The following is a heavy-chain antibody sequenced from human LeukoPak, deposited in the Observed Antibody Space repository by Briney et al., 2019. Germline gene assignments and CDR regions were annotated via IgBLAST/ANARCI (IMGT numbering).Heavy chain of an antibody. D-gene: IGHD4-23*01. J-gene: IGHJ6*04. CDR3: ARGGVTSVVDV. Sequence: ASVKVSCKTSGYTFLNYGITWVRQITGRGLEWMGWISPYNGNTNNAQKLQGRVTMTTDTSTSTAYMELRSLTSDDTAVYYCARGGVTSVVDVWGKGTTVTISS. CDR2: ISPYNGNT. V-gene: IGHV1-18*01. CDR1: GYTFLNYG.